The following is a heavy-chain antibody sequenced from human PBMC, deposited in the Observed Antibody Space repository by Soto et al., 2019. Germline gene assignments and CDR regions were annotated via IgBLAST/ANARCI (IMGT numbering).Heavy chain of an antibody. CDR3: ARSRGGYFDY. CDR1: GASISSYY. V-gene: IGHV4-59*01. D-gene: IGHD3-22*01. Sequence: SETLSLTCTVSGASISSYYWSWIRQPPGKGLEWIGYIYYSGSTNYNPSLKSRVTISLDTSKNQFSLKLSSVTAADTAVYYCARSRGGYFDYWGQGTLVTVSS. CDR2: IYYSGST. J-gene: IGHJ4*02.